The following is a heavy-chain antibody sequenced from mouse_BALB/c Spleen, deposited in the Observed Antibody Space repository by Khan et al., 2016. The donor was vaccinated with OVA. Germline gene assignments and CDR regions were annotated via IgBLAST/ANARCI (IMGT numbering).Heavy chain of an antibody. Sequence: QVQLQQPGPGLVAPSQNLSITCTVSGFSLSDYGVSWIRQPPGKGLEWLGVIWGGGSTYYNSVLKSRLSISKDNSKSQVFLKMSSLQSDDTAMFYCAKGVWSYYYTLDYWGQGISVTVSS. CDR3: AKGVWSYYYTLDY. CDR2: IWGGGST. J-gene: IGHJ4*01. CDR1: GFSLSDYG. V-gene: IGHV2-6-5*01.